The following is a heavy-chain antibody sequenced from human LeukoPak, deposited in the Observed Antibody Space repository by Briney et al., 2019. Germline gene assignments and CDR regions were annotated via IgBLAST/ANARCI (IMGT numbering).Heavy chain of an antibody. D-gene: IGHD2-2*01. J-gene: IGHJ4*02. Sequence: PGGSLRLSCAASGFTFSSYAMHWVRQAPGKGLEWVAVISYDGSNKYYADSVKGRFTISRDNSKNTLYLQMNSLRAEDTAVYYCAREKRGVPAAPFDYWGQGTLVTVSS. CDR2: ISYDGSNK. V-gene: IGHV3-30-3*01. CDR3: AREKRGVPAAPFDY. CDR1: GFTFSSYA.